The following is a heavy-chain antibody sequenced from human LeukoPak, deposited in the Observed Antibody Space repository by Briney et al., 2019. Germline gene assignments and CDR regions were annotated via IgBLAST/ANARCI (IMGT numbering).Heavy chain of an antibody. V-gene: IGHV3-7*05. D-gene: IGHD4-23*01. CDR3: ARGGGNLDLYFDL. CDR2: IKQDGSEK. J-gene: IGHJ2*01. Sequence: GGSLRLSCAASGFTFSSYWMTWVRQAPGKGLEWVANIKQDGSEKYYVDSVKGRFTISRDNAKNSLYLQMISLRAEDTAVYYCARGGGNLDLYFDLWGRGTLVTASS. CDR1: GFTFSSYW.